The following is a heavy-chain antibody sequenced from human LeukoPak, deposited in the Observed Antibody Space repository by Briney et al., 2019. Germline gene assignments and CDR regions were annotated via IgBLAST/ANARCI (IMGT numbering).Heavy chain of an antibody. Sequence: PSETLSLTCTVSGGSISSYYCSWIRQSPGKGLEWIGYIYYSGRTNYNPSLKSRVTMSVDTSKNQFSLKLSSVTAADTAVYYCARGNNGSGSYYNVILYYFDYWGQGTLVTVSS. D-gene: IGHD3-10*01. J-gene: IGHJ4*02. CDR1: GGSISSYY. V-gene: IGHV4-59*12. CDR2: IYYSGRT. CDR3: ARGNNGSGSYYNVILYYFDY.